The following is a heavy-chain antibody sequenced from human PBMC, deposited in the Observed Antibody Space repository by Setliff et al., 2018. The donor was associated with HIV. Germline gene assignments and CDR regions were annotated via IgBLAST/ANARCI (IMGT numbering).Heavy chain of an antibody. J-gene: IGHJ3*02. CDR3: ARGTRVGANDAFDI. Sequence: ASVKVSCKASGYTFTGYYMHWVRQAPGQGLEWMGRINPNSGGTNYAKKSQGRVTMTRDTYISTAYMELSRLRSDDTAVYYCARGTRVGANDAFDIWGQGTMVTVS. D-gene: IGHD1-26*01. CDR2: INPNSGGT. CDR1: GYTFTGYY. V-gene: IGHV1-2*06.